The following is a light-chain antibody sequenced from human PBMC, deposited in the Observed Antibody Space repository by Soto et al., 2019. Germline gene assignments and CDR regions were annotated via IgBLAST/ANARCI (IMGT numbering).Light chain of an antibody. J-gene: IGKJ1*01. CDR3: QKYCSAPWT. CDR2: AAS. Sequence: DIQMTQSPSSLSASVGDRVTISCRASQGIANYLAWYQQKPGKVPELLIYAASTLHSGVPSRFSGSGSGTDCTLTISSQQPEDVASYYWQKYCSAPWTFGQGTKVEIK. V-gene: IGKV1-27*01. CDR1: QGIANY.